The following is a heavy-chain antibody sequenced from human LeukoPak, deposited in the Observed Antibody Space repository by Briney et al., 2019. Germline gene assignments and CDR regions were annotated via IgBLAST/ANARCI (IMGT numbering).Heavy chain of an antibody. J-gene: IGHJ4*02. CDR3: AKDRRGGEYYFDY. V-gene: IGHV3-33*06. D-gene: IGHD3-10*01. CDR2: IWYDGSNK. CDR1: GFTFSSYG. Sequence: PGRSLRLSCAASGFTFSSYGMHWVRQAPGKGLEWVAVIWYDGSNKYYADSVKGRFTISRDNSKNTLYLQMNSLRAEDTAVYYCAKDRRGGEYYFDYWGQGTLVTVSS.